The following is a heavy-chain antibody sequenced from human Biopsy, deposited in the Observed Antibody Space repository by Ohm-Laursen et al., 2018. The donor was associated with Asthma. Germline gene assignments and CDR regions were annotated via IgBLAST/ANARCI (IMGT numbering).Heavy chain of an antibody. V-gene: IGHV1-69*01. J-gene: IGHJ4*02. CDR3: ARSYCGGDCFSPFDY. CDR2: IIPIFGTP. D-gene: IGHD2-21*01. CDR1: GGTFNSDA. Sequence: SSVKVSCKASGGTFNSDAISWVRQAPGQGLEWMGGIIPIFGTPSYAQNFQSRLTITADDSTSTVYTELSSLRSEDTAMYYCARSYCGGDCFSPFDYWGQGTLVTVSS.